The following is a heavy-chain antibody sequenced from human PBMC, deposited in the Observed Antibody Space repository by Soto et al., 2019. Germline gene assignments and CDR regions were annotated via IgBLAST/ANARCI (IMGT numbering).Heavy chain of an antibody. Sequence: GGSLRLSCAASGFTFSGSAMHWVRQASGKGLEWVGRIRSKANSYATAYAASVKGRFTISRDDSKNTAYLQMNSLKTEDTAVYYCTPELDGSYFWRKRYFDLWGRGTLVTVSS. D-gene: IGHD1-26*01. J-gene: IGHJ2*01. CDR1: GFTFSGSA. V-gene: IGHV3-73*01. CDR3: TPELDGSYFWRKRYFDL. CDR2: IRSKANSYAT.